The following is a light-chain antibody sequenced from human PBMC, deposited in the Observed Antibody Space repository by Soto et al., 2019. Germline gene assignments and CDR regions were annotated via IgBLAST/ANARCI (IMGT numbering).Light chain of an antibody. J-gene: IGLJ1*01. CDR1: TGTVTSGHY. CDR2: DTN. CDR3: LLLYSGNRRV. V-gene: IGLV7-46*01. Sequence: QAVVTLEPSLTVSPGETVTLTCGSSTGTVTSGHYPYWFQQRPGQAPTTLIYDTNNKYSWTPDRFSGSLLGGKAALTLSGAQPEDEGDYYCLLLYSGNRRVFGTGTKVTVL.